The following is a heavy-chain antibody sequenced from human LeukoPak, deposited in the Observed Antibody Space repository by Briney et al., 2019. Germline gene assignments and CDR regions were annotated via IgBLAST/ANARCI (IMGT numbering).Heavy chain of an antibody. V-gene: IGHV3-23*01. J-gene: IGHJ4*02. Sequence: ETLSLTCAVYGGSFSGYYWSWVRQAPGKGLEWVSSISGSGSGGSTYYADSVKGRFTISRDNSKNTLYLQMNSLRAEDTAVYYCAKSGYNRFDYWGQGTLVTVSS. D-gene: IGHD5-24*01. CDR3: AKSGYNRFDY. CDR1: GGSFSGYY. CDR2: ISGSGSGGST.